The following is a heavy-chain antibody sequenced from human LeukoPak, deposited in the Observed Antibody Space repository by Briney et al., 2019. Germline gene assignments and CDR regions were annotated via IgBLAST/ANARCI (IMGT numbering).Heavy chain of an antibody. CDR3: ASGTGSSSGGYFDY. CDR1: GFTFSSYW. CDR2: IKQDGSEK. Sequence: GGSLRLSCAASGFTFSSYWMSWVRQAPGKGLEWVANIKQDGSEKYYVDSVKGRFTISRDNAKNSLYLQMNSLRAEDTAVYYCASGTGSSSGGYFDYWGQGTLVTVSS. V-gene: IGHV3-7*01. J-gene: IGHJ4*02. D-gene: IGHD6-6*01.